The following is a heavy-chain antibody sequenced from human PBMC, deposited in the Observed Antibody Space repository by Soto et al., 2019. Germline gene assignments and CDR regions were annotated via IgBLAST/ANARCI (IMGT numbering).Heavy chain of an antibody. Sequence: PSETLSLTCTVSGGSISSDNYFWSWIRQHPGKGLEWIGYIDYIGRAYYNPSLKSRVTTSVDTSKNQFSLRLSSVTVADTATYYCAREVTSAAASDAFDIWGQGTVVTVSS. CDR1: GGSISSDNYF. J-gene: IGHJ3*02. CDR3: AREVTSAAASDAFDI. V-gene: IGHV4-31*03. CDR2: IDYIGRA. D-gene: IGHD5-18*01.